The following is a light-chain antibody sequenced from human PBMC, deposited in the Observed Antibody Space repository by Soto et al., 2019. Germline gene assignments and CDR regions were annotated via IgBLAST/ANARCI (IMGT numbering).Light chain of an antibody. CDR2: YAS. J-gene: IGKJ4*01. V-gene: IGKV3-15*01. CDR3: QQFYTWPVT. CDR1: EGVRNM. Sequence: EIVMTPSPATLSVSPGEGVTFSCRASEGVRNMLAWYQHKPGQPPRLLVSYASAGATGVPARFSGSGSGTEFSLTINSLQSEDVALDSCQQFYTWPVTFGGGTKVEIK.